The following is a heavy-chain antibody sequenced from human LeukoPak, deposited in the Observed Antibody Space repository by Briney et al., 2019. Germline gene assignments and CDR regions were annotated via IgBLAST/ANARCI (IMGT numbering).Heavy chain of an antibody. CDR2: SNPGDSDT. CDR1: GYSFTNYW. V-gene: IGHV5-51*01. Sequence: GESLKISCKGSGYSFTNYWIGWVRLMPGKGLEWMGISNPGDSDTRYSPSFQGQVTISADKSISTAYLQWSSLKASDTAMYYCARRTDRSFWYLDYWGQGTLVTVSS. J-gene: IGHJ4*02. CDR3: ARRTDRSFWYLDY.